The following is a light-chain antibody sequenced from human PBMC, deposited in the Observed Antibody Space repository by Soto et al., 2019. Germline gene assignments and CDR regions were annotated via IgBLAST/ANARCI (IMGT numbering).Light chain of an antibody. CDR3: SSYTSSSKV. Sequence: QSALTQPASVSGSPGQSITISCTGTSSDVGGYNYVSWYQQHPGKAPKLMIYDVSNRPSGVSNRFSGSKSGNTASLTISGLQAEDEDDYYCSSYTSSSKVFGTGTKLTVL. CDR1: SSDVGGYNY. J-gene: IGLJ1*01. V-gene: IGLV2-14*01. CDR2: DVS.